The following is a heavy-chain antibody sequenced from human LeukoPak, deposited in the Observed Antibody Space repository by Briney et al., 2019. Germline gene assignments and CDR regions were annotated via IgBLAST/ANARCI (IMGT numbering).Heavy chain of an antibody. V-gene: IGHV3-30*03. CDR2: ISYDGSNK. J-gene: IGHJ4*02. D-gene: IGHD6-13*01. Sequence: GGSLRLSCAASGFTFSSYGMHWVRQAPGKGLEWVAVISYDGSNKYYADSVKGRFTISRDNANKSLYLQMNSLRAEDTAVYYCARDRDSIAAGFDYWGQGTLVTVSS. CDR3: ARDRDSIAAGFDY. CDR1: GFTFSSYG.